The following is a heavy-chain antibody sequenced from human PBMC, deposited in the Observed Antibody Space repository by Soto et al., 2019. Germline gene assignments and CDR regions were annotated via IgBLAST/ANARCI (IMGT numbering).Heavy chain of an antibody. D-gene: IGHD2-2*01. CDR2: INPSGGST. CDR3: ARAPRGPAANNWFDP. CDR1: GYTFTSYY. Sequence: GASVKVSCKASGYTFTSYYMHWVRQAPGQGLEWMGIINPSGGSTSYAQKFQGRVTMTRDTSTSTVYMELSSLRSEDTAVYYCARAPRGPAANNWFDPWGQGTLVTVSS. V-gene: IGHV1-46*01. J-gene: IGHJ5*02.